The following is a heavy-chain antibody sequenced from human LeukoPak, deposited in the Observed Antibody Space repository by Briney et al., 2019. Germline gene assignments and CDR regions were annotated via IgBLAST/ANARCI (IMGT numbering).Heavy chain of an antibody. Sequence: SETLSLTCTVSGGSISSGGYYWSWIRQPPGKGLEWIGYIYHSGSTYYNPSLKSRVTISVDRSKNQFSLKLSSVTAADTAVYYCARDSAHSRGGYSYGRFDPWGQGTLVTVSS. CDR3: ARDSAHSRGGYSYGRFDP. J-gene: IGHJ5*02. D-gene: IGHD5-18*01. CDR1: GGSISSGGYY. CDR2: IYHSGST. V-gene: IGHV4-30-2*01.